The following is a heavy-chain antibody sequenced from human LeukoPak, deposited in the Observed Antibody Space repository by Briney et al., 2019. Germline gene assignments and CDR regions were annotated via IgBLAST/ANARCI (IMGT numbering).Heavy chain of an antibody. CDR2: IIPIFGTA. D-gene: IGHD4-11*01. Sequence: SVKVSCKASGGTFSSYAISWVRQAPGQGLEWMGRIIPIFGTANYAQKFQGRVTITTDESTSTAYMELSSLRSEDTAVYYCARVPRDDYSNLHDYWGQGTLVTVSS. CDR3: ARVPRDDYSNLHDY. J-gene: IGHJ4*02. CDR1: GGTFSSYA. V-gene: IGHV1-69*05.